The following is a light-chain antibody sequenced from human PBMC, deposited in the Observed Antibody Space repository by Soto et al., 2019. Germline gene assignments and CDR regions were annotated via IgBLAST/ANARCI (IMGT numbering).Light chain of an antibody. J-gene: IGKJ1*01. CDR3: QQYNNWTLT. CDR1: QSISRN. V-gene: IGKV3-15*01. CDR2: AAS. Sequence: EIVMTQSPATLSVSPGEAATLSCKASQSISRNLAWYQQKPGQAPRLLIYAASTRATGLPARFSGSGSGTEFNLTISRLQSEDFAVYSCQQYNNWTLTFGQGTKLDIK.